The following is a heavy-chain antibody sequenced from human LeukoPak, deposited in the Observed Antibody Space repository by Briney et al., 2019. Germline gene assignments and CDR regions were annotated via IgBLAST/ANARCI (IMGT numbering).Heavy chain of an antibody. V-gene: IGHV3-7*01. Sequence: GGSLRLSCAGSGFIFRDYWLTWDRQAPGTGLEWVANINPDGSDKNYVDSLKGRFTIFRDNAKNLLFLQMNSLRVEDTAVYYCAGPPQAGPFDYWGQGTLVTVSS. CDR1: GFIFRDYW. CDR2: INPDGSDK. J-gene: IGHJ4*02. CDR3: AGPPQAGPFDY. D-gene: IGHD6-19*01.